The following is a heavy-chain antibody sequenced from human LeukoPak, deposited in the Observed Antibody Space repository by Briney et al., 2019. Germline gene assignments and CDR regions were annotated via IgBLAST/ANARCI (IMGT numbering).Heavy chain of an antibody. V-gene: IGHV3-23*01. CDR2: ISGSGGAT. CDR1: GFSFSNYA. J-gene: IGHJ3*02. Sequence: PGGSLRLSCAASGFSFSNYAMSWVRQAPGKGLEWVSGISGSGGATYYADSVKGRFTISEGNFTNTLYLQMNRLRAEDTAVYYCAKDINCLGNAFDIWGQGTMVTVSS. D-gene: IGHD2-15*01. CDR3: AKDINCLGNAFDI.